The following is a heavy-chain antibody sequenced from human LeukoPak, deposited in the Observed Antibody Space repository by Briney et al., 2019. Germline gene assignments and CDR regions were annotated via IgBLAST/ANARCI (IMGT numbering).Heavy chain of an antibody. Sequence: PGGSLRLSCAASGFTFSSYWMHWVRQAPGKGLVWVSRINSDGSSTSYADSVEGRFTISRDNAKNTLYLQMNSLRAEDTAVYYCARAAYGSGSYYFGYWGQGTLVTVSS. D-gene: IGHD3-10*01. J-gene: IGHJ4*02. CDR3: ARAAYGSGSYYFGY. CDR2: INSDGSST. CDR1: GFTFSSYW. V-gene: IGHV3-74*01.